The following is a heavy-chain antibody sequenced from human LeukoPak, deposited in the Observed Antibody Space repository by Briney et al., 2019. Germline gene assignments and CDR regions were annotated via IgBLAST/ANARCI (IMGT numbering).Heavy chain of an antibody. D-gene: IGHD4-17*01. V-gene: IGHV4-39*07. CDR1: GGSISTITYY. J-gene: IGHJ6*03. CDR2: MYYRGNT. CDR3: ARGGGDYYMDV. Sequence: TSETLSLTCTVSGGSISTITYYWGWIRQPPGKGLEWVGHMYYRGNTFYNPSLKSRVTISVDTSKNQFSLKLSSVTAADTAVYYCARGGGDYYMDVWDKGTTVTVSS.